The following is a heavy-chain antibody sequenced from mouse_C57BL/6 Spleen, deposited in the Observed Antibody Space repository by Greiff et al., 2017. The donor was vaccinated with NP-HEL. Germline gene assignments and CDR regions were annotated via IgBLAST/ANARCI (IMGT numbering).Heavy chain of an antibody. CDR3: ARGGDYYDY. CDR2: ISYSGST. J-gene: IGHJ2*01. CDR1: GYSITSGYD. Sequence: EVQLQESGPGLVKPSQSLSLTCTVTGYSITSGYDWHWIRHFPGNNLEWMGYISYSGSTNYNPSLKSRISITHDTSKNHFFLTLNSVTTEDTALYYWARGGDYYDYWGQGTTLTVSS. V-gene: IGHV3-1*01.